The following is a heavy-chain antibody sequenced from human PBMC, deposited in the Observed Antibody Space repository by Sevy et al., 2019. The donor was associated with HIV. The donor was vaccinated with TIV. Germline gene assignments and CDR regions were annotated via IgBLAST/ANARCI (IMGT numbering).Heavy chain of an antibody. D-gene: IGHD2-2*01. V-gene: IGHV3-15*01. Sequence: GGSLRLSCAASGFTFSNVWMSWVRQAPGKGLEWVGRIKSKIDGGTIDYAAPVKVRFTISRDESKNTLYLQMNSLKTEVTAVYYCTTEAVDCSTTTCSLAMDVWGQGTTVTVSS. J-gene: IGHJ6*02. CDR3: TTEAVDCSTTTCSLAMDV. CDR1: GFTFSNVW. CDR2: IKSKIDGGTI.